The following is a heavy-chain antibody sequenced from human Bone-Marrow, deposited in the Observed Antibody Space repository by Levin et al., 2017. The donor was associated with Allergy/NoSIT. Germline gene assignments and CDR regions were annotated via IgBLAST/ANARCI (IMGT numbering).Heavy chain of an antibody. CDR3: AQRGGWFGGAHFFDY. Sequence: SGPTLVKPTQTLTLTCTFTGFSLTSRGAGVAWIRQPPGKALEWLALIYWDDDKRYSPSLSSRLTVTKDTSKNQVVLTLANIDPVDTATYYCAQRGGWFGGAHFFDYWGQGTLVTVAS. D-gene: IGHD3-10*01. J-gene: IGHJ4*02. CDR1: GFSLTSRGAG. V-gene: IGHV2-5*02. CDR2: IYWDDDK.